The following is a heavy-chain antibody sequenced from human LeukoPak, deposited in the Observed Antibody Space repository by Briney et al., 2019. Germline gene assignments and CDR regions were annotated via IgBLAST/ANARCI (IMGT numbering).Heavy chain of an antibody. CDR3: ARTTIAAREADY. CDR2: ISNNGGST. Sequence: GGSLRLSCAASGFTFSRYSMHWVRQAPGKGLEYVSAISNNGGSTFYADSVNGRFTISRDNSKNTLYLRMGSLRTEDMAVYYCARTTIAAREADYWGQGTLVTVSS. CDR1: GFTFSRYS. V-gene: IGHV3-64*02. D-gene: IGHD6-6*01. J-gene: IGHJ4*02.